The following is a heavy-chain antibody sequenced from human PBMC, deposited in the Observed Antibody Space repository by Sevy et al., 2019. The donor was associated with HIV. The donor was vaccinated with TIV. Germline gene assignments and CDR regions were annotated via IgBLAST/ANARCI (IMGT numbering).Heavy chain of an antibody. CDR1: GFTFSSYG. CDR2: IWFDGSNT. J-gene: IGHJ4*02. V-gene: IGHV3-33*01. CDR3: ARDLESYNYGAYGPSLMPDY. D-gene: IGHD1-1*01. Sequence: GGSLRLSCAASGFTFSSYGMHWVRQAPGKGLEWVAVIWFDGSNTFYAYSVKGRFTISRDIAENTLHLQMNSLRAEDTAVYYCARDLESYNYGAYGPSLMPDYWGQGTVVTVSS.